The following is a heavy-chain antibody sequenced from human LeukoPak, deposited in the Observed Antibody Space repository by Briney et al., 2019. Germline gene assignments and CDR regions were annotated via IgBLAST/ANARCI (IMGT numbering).Heavy chain of an antibody. Sequence: RGESLKISCAASGFTFSSYAMSCVRQAPGKGLEWVSAISGSGGSTYYADSVKGRFTISRDNSKNMLYLQMNSLRAEDTAVYYCAKGRNSYGREGAFDIWGQGTMVTVSS. J-gene: IGHJ3*02. CDR2: ISGSGGST. D-gene: IGHD5-18*01. V-gene: IGHV3-23*01. CDR1: GFTFSSYA. CDR3: AKGRNSYGREGAFDI.